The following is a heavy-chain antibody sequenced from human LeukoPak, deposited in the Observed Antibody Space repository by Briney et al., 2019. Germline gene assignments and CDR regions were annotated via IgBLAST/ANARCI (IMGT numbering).Heavy chain of an antibody. Sequence: ASVKVSCKASGGTFSRYAISWVRQAPGQGLEWMGGIIPIFGTANYAQKFQGRVTITADESTSTAYMELSSLRSEDTAVYYCASQAEYCSSTSCPGGPFYYGGQGTLVTVSS. CDR3: ASQAEYCSSTSCPGGPFYY. CDR1: GGTFSRYA. J-gene: IGHJ4*02. CDR2: IIPIFGTA. V-gene: IGHV1-69*13. D-gene: IGHD2-2*01.